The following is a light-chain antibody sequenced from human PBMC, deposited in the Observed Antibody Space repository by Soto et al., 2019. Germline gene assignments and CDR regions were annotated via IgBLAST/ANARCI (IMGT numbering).Light chain of an antibody. CDR1: QSISNY. Sequence: DMEMTQSPSSLSASVGDRVTITCRASQSISNYLNWYQHKPGKVPKLLIYAASSLQSGVPTRFSCSGSGTYFTLTINSLQPEDFATYYCQQSYGTPLTFGGGTKIEIK. J-gene: IGKJ4*01. V-gene: IGKV1-39*01. CDR3: QQSYGTPLT. CDR2: AAS.